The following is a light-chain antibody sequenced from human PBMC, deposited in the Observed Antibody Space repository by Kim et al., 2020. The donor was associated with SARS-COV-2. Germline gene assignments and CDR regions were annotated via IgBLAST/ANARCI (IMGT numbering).Light chain of an antibody. CDR1: SLRSYY. CDR2: GKN. V-gene: IGLV3-19*01. J-gene: IGLJ1*01. CDR3: NSRDSSGNHYV. Sequence: ALGQTVRITCQGDSLRSYYASCYRQKPGQAPVLVIYGKNNRPSGIPDRFSGSSSGNTASLTITGAQAEDEADYYCNSRDSSGNHYVFGTGTKVTVL.